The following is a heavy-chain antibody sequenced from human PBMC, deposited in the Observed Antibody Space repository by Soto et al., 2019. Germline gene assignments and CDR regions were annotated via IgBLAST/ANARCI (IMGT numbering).Heavy chain of an antibody. V-gene: IGHV4-59*01. J-gene: IGHJ4*02. CDR1: GGSISNFY. CDR3: ARESYYCSGATVVGD. Sequence: SETLSLTCTVSGGSISNFYWSWIRQPPGKGLEWIGYIYYSGTTSYNPSLNSRVTISVDTSKNQFSLKLNSVTASDTAVYSCARESYYCSGATVVGDWGLGTLVTVSS. D-gene: IGHD3-10*01. CDR2: IYYSGTT.